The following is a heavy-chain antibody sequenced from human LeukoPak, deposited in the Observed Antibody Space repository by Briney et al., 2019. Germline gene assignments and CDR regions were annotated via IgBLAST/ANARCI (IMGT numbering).Heavy chain of an antibody. Sequence: GGSLRLSCAASGFTFSSYAMSWVRQAPGKGLEWVSAISGSGGSTYYADSVKGRFTISRDNAKNSLYLQMNSLRAEDTAVYYCARLLYGDYGRGAFDIWGQGTMVTVSS. J-gene: IGHJ3*02. CDR2: ISGSGGST. CDR1: GFTFSSYA. V-gene: IGHV3-23*01. CDR3: ARLLYGDYGRGAFDI. D-gene: IGHD4-17*01.